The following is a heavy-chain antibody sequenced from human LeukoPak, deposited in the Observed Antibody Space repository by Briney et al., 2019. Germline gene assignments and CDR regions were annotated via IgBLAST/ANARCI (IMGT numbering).Heavy chain of an antibody. J-gene: IGHJ4*02. CDR2: ISAYNGNT. V-gene: IGHV1-18*01. CDR1: GYTFTSYG. CDR3: ARYGGYDSSGYLVY. Sequence: ASVKVSCKASGYTFTSYGISWVRQAPGQGLEWXXWISAYNGNTNYAQKLQGRVTMTTDTSTSTAYMELRSLRSDDTAVYYCARYGGYDSSGYLVYWGQGTLVTVSS. D-gene: IGHD3-22*01.